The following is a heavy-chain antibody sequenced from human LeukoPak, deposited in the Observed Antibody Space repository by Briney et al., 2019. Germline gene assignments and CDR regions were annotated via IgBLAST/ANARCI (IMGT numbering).Heavy chain of an antibody. CDR3: ARDFGTTVTTFGAVDI. V-gene: IGHV4-34*01. CDR2: INHSGST. D-gene: IGHD4-17*01. CDR1: GGSFSGYY. J-gene: IGHJ3*02. Sequence: SETLSLTCAVYGGSFSGYYWSWIRQPPGKGLEWIGEINHSGSTNYNPSLKSRVTISVDTSKNQFSLKLSSVTAADTAVYYCARDFGTTVTTFGAVDIWGQGTKVIVSS.